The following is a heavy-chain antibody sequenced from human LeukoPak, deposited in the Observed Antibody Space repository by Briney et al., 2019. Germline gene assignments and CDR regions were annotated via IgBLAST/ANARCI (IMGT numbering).Heavy chain of an antibody. CDR3: TKRMGYPYYFDY. Sequence: GGSLRLSCAASGFTFSSYSMNWVRQAPGKGLEWVSAISGSGGSTYYADSVKGRFTISRDNSKNTLYLQMNSLRAEDTAVYYCTKRMGYPYYFDYWGQGTLVTGSS. CDR1: GFTFSSYS. J-gene: IGHJ4*02. V-gene: IGHV3-23*01. D-gene: IGHD3-16*02. CDR2: ISGSGGST.